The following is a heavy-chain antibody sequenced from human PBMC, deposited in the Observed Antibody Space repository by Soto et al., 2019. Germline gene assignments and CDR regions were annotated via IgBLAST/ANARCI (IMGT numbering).Heavy chain of an antibody. CDR2: IKQDGSEK. CDR1: GFTFSSYL. CDR3: AKEGADDFWSDDYYYGMDV. D-gene: IGHD3-3*01. J-gene: IGHJ6*02. V-gene: IGHV3-7*01. Sequence: GGSLRLSCVASGFTFSSYLMSWVRQAPGKGLEWVANIKQDGSEKYYVDSVKGRFTISRDNAKNSLYLQMNSLRAEDTAVYYCAKEGADDFWSDDYYYGMDVWGQGTTVTVSS.